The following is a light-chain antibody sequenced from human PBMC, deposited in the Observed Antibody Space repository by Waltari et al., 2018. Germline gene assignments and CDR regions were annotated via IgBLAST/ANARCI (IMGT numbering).Light chain of an antibody. Sequence: SPGQSISIHCTGYSSDVAGSNNIACYQQYPGKAPKRILFDVSRWPSGFSNSSSGSKSGNPASLTISGLQAEDEANYYCSSYTTTSAIIFGGGTTLTVL. CDR1: SSDVAGSNN. CDR3: SSYTTTSAII. CDR2: DVS. V-gene: IGLV2-14*03. J-gene: IGLJ2*01.